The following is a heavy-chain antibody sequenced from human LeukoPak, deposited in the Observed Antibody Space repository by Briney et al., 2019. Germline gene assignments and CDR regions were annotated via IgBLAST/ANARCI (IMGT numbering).Heavy chain of an antibody. CDR3: AKDRGLRSHYYYMDV. CDR1: GFTFNSYW. D-gene: IGHD3-16*02. J-gene: IGHJ6*03. CDR2: IRQDGSEK. V-gene: IGHV3-7*03. Sequence: AGGSLRLSCAGSGFTFNSYWMSWVRQAPGKGLEWVANIRQDGSEKYYVDSVKGRFTISRDNSKNSLYLQMNSLRTEDTALYYCAKDRGLRSHYYYMDVWGKGTTVTVSS.